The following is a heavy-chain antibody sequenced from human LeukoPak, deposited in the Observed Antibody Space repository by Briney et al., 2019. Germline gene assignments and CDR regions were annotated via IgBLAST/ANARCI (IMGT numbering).Heavy chain of an antibody. D-gene: IGHD3-10*01. CDR3: ARGALPWFGERMEYYFDY. CDR1: GGSISSYY. J-gene: IGHJ4*02. Sequence: SETLSPTCTVSGGSISSYYWSWIRQPPGKGLEWIGYIYYSGSTNYNPSLKSRVTISVDTSKKQFSLKLSSVTAADTAVYYCARGALPWFGERMEYYFDYWGQGTLLTVSS. CDR2: IYYSGST. V-gene: IGHV4-59*01.